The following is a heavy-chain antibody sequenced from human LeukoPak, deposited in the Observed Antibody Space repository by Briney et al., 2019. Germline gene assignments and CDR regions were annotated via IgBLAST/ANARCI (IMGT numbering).Heavy chain of an antibody. Sequence: PGGSLRLSCAASGFTVNSNYMSWVRQAPGKGLEWVSVIYSGDSTYYADSVKGRFTISRDNSKNTLYLQMNSLRAEDTAVYYCARVGSSGWFELDIWGQGTMVTVSS. CDR2: IYSGDST. V-gene: IGHV3-66*01. J-gene: IGHJ3*02. CDR1: GFTVNSNY. D-gene: IGHD6-19*01. CDR3: ARVGSSGWFELDI.